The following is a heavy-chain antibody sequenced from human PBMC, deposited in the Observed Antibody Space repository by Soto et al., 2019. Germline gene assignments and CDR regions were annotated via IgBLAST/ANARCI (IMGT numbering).Heavy chain of an antibody. D-gene: IGHD2-21*02. V-gene: IGHV3-33*01. Sequence: PGGSLRLSCAASGFTFSNYGMHWVRQAPGKGLEWVAVINCDGNDIYYADSVRGRFTISRDNSKNTVYLQMKSLRDEDTAVYYCARDVAADFRTDFDYWGRGTLVTVSS. CDR3: ARDVAADFRTDFDY. J-gene: IGHJ4*02. CDR2: INCDGNDI. CDR1: GFTFSNYG.